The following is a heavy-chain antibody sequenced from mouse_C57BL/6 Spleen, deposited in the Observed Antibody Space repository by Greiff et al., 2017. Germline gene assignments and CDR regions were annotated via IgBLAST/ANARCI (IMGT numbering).Heavy chain of an antibody. V-gene: IGHV1-64*01. CDR2: IHPNSGST. Sequence: QVQLQQSGAELVKPGASVKLSCKASGYTFTSYWMHWVKQRPGQGLEWVGMIHPNSGSTNYNEKFKSQATLTVDKSSSTAYMQLCSLTSEDSAVYYCAKITTVDYFDYWGQGTTLTVSS. J-gene: IGHJ2*01. CDR3: AKITTVDYFDY. D-gene: IGHD1-1*01. CDR1: GYTFTSYW.